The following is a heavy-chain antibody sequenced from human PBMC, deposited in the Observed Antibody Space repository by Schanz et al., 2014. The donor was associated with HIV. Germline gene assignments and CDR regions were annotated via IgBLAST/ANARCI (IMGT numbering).Heavy chain of an antibody. Sequence: EVQLVESGGGLVQPGRSLRLSCAASGLTFHDYAMHWVRQAPGKGLEWVSGISWNSGSIGYADSVKGRFTISRDNAKNSLYLNMYSLRAEDTAVYFCAKSNGGDTAVVQYYFDYWGQGTLVSVSS. V-gene: IGHV3-9*01. D-gene: IGHD5-18*01. CDR1: GLTFHDYA. CDR3: AKSNGGDTAVVQYYFDY. J-gene: IGHJ4*02. CDR2: ISWNSGSI.